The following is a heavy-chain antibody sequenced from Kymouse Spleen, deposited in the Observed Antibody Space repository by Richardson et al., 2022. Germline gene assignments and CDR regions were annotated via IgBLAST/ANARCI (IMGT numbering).Heavy chain of an antibody. J-gene: IGHJ6*02. CDR2: INSDGSST. Sequence: EVQLVESGGGLVQPGGSLRLSCAASGFTFSSYWMHWVRQAPGKGLVWVSRINSDGSSTSYADSVKGRFTISRDNAKNTLYLQMNSLRAEDTAVYYCARGGEQGHYYYGMDVWGQGTTVTVSS. D-gene: IGHD1-26*01,IGHD3-10*01,IGHD3-16*02. CDR3: ARGGEQGHYYYGMDV. CDR1: GFTFSSYW. V-gene: IGHV3-74*01.